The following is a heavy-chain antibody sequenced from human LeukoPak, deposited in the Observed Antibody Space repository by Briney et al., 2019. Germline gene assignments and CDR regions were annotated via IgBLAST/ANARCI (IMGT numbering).Heavy chain of an antibody. CDR1: GFTLSSYA. V-gene: IGHV3-23*01. D-gene: IGHD6-13*01. J-gene: IGHJ4*02. Sequence: TGGSLRLSCAASGFTLSSYAMSWVRQAPGKGLEWVSAISGSGGSTYYADSVKGRFTISRDNSKNTLYLQMNSLRAEDTAVYYCAKAPPRIFEQQLPDYWGQGTLVTVSS. CDR3: AKAPPRIFEQQLPDY. CDR2: ISGSGGST.